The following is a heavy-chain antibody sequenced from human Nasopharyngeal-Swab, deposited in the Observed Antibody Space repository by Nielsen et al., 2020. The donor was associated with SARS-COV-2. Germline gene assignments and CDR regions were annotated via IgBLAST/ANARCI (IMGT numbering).Heavy chain of an antibody. CDR1: GGSISSSSYY. J-gene: IGHJ6*02. Sequence: SETLSLTYTVSGGSISSSSYYWGWIRQPPGKGLEWIGSIYYSGSTYYNPSLKSRVTISVDTSKNQFSLKLSSVTAADTAVYYCVGSSWYGDYYYYYGVDVWGQGTTVTVSS. D-gene: IGHD6-13*01. CDR3: VGSSWYGDYYYYYGVDV. V-gene: IGHV4-39*07. CDR2: IYYSGST.